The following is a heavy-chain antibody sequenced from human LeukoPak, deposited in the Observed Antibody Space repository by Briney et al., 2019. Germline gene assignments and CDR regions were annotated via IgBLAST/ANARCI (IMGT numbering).Heavy chain of an antibody. CDR1: GGTFSSYA. D-gene: IGHD3-22*01. CDR2: IIPIFGTA. V-gene: IGHV1-69*06. J-gene: IGHJ4*02. Sequence: ASVKVSCRASGGTFSSYAISWVRQAPGQGLEWMGGIIPIFGTANYAQKFQGGVTITADKSTSTAYMELSSLRSEDTAVYYCARDGGEGYDSSGYYFVYWGQGTLVTVSS. CDR3: ARDGGEGYDSSGYYFVY.